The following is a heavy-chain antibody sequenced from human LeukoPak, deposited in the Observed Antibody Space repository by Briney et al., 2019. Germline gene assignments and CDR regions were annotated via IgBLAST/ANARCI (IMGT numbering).Heavy chain of an antibody. CDR3: AREEGLVLDY. V-gene: IGHV3-30*02. J-gene: IGHJ4*02. D-gene: IGHD2-8*02. CDR2: IRYDGSNK. CDR1: GFTFSSYG. Sequence: AGGSLRLSCAASGFTFSSYGMHWVRQAPGKGLEWVAFIRYDGSNKYYADSVKGRFTISRDNSKNTLYLQMNSLRAEDTAVYYCAREEGLVLDYWGQGTLVTVSS.